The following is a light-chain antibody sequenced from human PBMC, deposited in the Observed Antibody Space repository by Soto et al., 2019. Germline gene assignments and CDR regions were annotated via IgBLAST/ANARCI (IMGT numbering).Light chain of an antibody. J-gene: IGKJ1*01. V-gene: IGKV1-5*01. CDR3: QQLWA. CDR2: DAS. Sequence: DIQVTQSASTLSASVGDRVTITCRVSHTTSSWLAWYQQRPGKAPKLLIYDASSLESGVPLRFSGSGSGTQFTLTISGLQPEDFGTYYCQQLWAFGQGTKVDIK. CDR1: HTTSSW.